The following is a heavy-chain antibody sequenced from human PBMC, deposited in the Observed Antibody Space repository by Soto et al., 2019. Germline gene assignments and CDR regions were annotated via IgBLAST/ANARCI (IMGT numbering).Heavy chain of an antibody. CDR2: IYSDGST. J-gene: IGHJ4*02. CDR1: GFTVRSSY. Sequence: GGSLRLSCTVSGFTVRSSYMSWVRQAPGKGLEWVSVIYSDGSTYYADSVKGRFTISRDTSKNTLYLQMNSLKTEDTAVYYCTRLMGYCSSTSCRVSDYWGQGTLVTVSS. V-gene: IGHV3-53*01. CDR3: TRLMGYCSSTSCRVSDY. D-gene: IGHD2-2*01.